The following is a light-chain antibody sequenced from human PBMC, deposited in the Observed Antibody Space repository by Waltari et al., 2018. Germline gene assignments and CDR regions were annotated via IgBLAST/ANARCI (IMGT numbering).Light chain of an antibody. Sequence: EIVMAQSPATLSVSPGESATLSCRASQSVGTTVAWIQQKPGQAPRLLIYAASNRSTGIPPRFTGGVSGTEFTLTISSSQSEDVAIYYCQQYRQWQTFRPGTTVEIK. CDR1: QSVGTT. V-gene: IGKV3D-15*01. J-gene: IGKJ1*01. CDR2: AAS. CDR3: QQYRQWQT.